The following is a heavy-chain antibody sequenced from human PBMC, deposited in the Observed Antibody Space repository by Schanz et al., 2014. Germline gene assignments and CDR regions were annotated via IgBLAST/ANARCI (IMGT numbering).Heavy chain of an antibody. J-gene: IGHJ3*01. V-gene: IGHV3-23*04. CDR1: GFAFRNYA. Sequence: EVQLVESGGGLVQPGGSLRLSCAASGFAFRNYAMTWVRQAPGKGLEWVSGITGAGDTTKYAVSVKGRFTISRDNSKNTLFLQMNSLRAEDTAVYFCARDGGRDGYNLAFDVWGQGTLVTVSS. CDR2: ITGAGDTT. CDR3: ARDGGRDGYNLAFDV. D-gene: IGHD5-12*01.